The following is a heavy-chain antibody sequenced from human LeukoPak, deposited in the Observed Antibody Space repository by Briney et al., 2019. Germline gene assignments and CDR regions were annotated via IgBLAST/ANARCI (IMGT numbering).Heavy chain of an antibody. J-gene: IGHJ6*03. V-gene: IGHV1-18*01. CDR2: ISAYNGNT. CDR3: ARDTYYDFWSGLSGYYYYYMDV. Sequence: ASVKVSCKASGYTFTSYGISWVRQAPGQGLEWMGWISAYNGNTNYAQKLQGRVTMTTDTSTSTAYMELRSLRSDDTAVYYCARDTYYDFWSGLSGYYYYYMDVWGKGTTVTVSS. D-gene: IGHD3-3*01. CDR1: GYTFTSYG.